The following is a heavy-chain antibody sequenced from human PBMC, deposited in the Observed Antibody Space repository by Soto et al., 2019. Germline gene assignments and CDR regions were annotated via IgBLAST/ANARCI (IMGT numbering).Heavy chain of an antibody. V-gene: IGHV1-69*04. Sequence: GASVKVSCKASGGTFSSYTISWVRQAPGQGLEWMGRIIPILGIANYAQKFQGRVTITADKSTSTAYMELSSLRSEDTAVYYCARDQRVTMVRGFKVLNYYYYYMDVWGKGTTVTVSS. D-gene: IGHD3-10*01. CDR1: GGTFSSYT. CDR3: ARDQRVTMVRGFKVLNYYYYYMDV. CDR2: IIPILGIA. J-gene: IGHJ6*03.